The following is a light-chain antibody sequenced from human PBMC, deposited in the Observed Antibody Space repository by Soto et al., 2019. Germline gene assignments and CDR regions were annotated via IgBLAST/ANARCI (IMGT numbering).Light chain of an antibody. CDR1: GSNIGSNS. V-gene: IGLV1-51*01. Sequence: QSVLTQPPSVSAAPGQTVIISCSGSGSNIGSNSVSWYQQVPGTAPKLLLYDNNKRPSGIPDRFFGSKSGTSATLGITGLQTADEADYYCGTWESYLSVGVFGGGTKLTVL. CDR2: DNN. CDR3: GTWESYLSVGV. J-gene: IGLJ2*01.